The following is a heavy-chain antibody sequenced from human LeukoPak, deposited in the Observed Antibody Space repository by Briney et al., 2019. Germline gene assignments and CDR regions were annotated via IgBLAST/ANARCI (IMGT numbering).Heavy chain of an antibody. CDR1: GFTFSSYA. J-gene: IGHJ3*02. CDR3: AKSDSSGWYDGGAFDI. Sequence: PGGSLRLSCAASGFTFSSYAMHWVRQAPGKGLEWVAVISYDGSNKYYADSVKGRFTISRDNSKNTLYLQMNSLRAEDTAVYYCAKSDSSGWYDGGAFDIWGQGTMVTVSS. CDR2: ISYDGSNK. D-gene: IGHD6-19*01. V-gene: IGHV3-30-3*02.